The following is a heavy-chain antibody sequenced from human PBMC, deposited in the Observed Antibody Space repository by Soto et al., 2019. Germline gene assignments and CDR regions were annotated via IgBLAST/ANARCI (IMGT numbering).Heavy chain of an antibody. D-gene: IGHD6-13*01. J-gene: IGHJ4*02. CDR1: TFTFTDYA. V-gene: IGHV3-23*01. Sequence: GGSLRLSCVASTFTFTDYAMSWVRQAPGDGLEWVSGISGSGGTTYYAESVKGRFSISRDNSKNTLYLHLNNLRVEDTAIYYCATISDRGIAAALDSWGQGTLVTVSS. CDR3: ATISDRGIAAALDS. CDR2: ISGSGGTT.